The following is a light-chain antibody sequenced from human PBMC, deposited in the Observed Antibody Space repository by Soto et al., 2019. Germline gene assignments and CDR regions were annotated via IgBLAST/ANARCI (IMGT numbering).Light chain of an antibody. V-gene: IGKV1-5*03. Sequence: DIQMTQSPSTLSASVGDRVTITCRASQSIRSWLAWYQQKPGKAPKLLIYKASSLESGVPSRFSGSGSGTEFTLTISSLQPDDFATYYCKQYNTFSGTFGQGTK. CDR1: QSIRSW. J-gene: IGKJ1*01. CDR2: KAS. CDR3: KQYNTFSGT.